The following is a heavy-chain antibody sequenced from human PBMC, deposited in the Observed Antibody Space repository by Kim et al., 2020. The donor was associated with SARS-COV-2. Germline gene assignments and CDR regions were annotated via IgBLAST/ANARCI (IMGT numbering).Heavy chain of an antibody. CDR2: FYYNGNT. J-gene: IGHJ3*02. CDR1: GGSISTYY. D-gene: IGHD4-4*01. CDR3: ARASPYSRSWYHDVFDI. Sequence: SETLSLTCTVSGGSISTYYWNWIRQPPGKGLEWIGNFYYNGNTNYNPSLKSRVSMSVDTSKNQFSLKVISVTTADTAVYYCARASPYSRSWYHDVFDIWGQGTMVAVSS. V-gene: IGHV4-59*01.